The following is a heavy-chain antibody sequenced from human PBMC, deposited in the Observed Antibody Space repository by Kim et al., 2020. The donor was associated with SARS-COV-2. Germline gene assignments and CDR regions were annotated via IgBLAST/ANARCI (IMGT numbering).Heavy chain of an antibody. V-gene: IGHV3-33*06. Sequence: GGSLRLSCAASGFTFSVYGMHWVRQAPGKGLEWEAVIRSDGSNKYYADSVKGRFTISRDNSKNMLFLQMNSLRAEDTAVYYCANFESWGQGTLVTVSS. CDR1: GFTFSVYG. CDR3: ANFES. CDR2: IRSDGSNK. J-gene: IGHJ4*02.